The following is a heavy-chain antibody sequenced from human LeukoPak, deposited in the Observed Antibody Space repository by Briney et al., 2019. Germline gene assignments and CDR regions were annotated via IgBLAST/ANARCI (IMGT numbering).Heavy chain of an antibody. CDR3: ASSGANVAEYFQH. D-gene: IGHD4/OR15-4a*01. Sequence: ASVKVSCKASGGTYSRYSITWVRQAPGQRLEWMGGIVPPLGTANYAQKFQGRVTITTDESTNTAYMELTSLTSEDAAVYYCASSGANVAEYFQHWGQGTLVCVSS. J-gene: IGHJ1*01. CDR1: GGTYSRYS. V-gene: IGHV1-69*16. CDR2: IVPPLGTA.